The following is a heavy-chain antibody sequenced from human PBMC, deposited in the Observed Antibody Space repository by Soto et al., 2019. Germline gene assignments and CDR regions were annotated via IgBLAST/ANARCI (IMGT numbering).Heavy chain of an antibody. D-gene: IGHD3-9*01. CDR3: ARGDIWAETPDYYGMDV. Sequence: SVKVSCKASGGSFSSYAISWVRQAPGQGLEWMGGIIPIFGTANYAQKFQGRVTITADESTSTAYMELSSLRSEDTAVYYCARGDIWAETPDYYGMDVWGQGTTVTVSS. CDR2: IIPIFGTA. CDR1: GGSFSSYA. J-gene: IGHJ6*02. V-gene: IGHV1-69*13.